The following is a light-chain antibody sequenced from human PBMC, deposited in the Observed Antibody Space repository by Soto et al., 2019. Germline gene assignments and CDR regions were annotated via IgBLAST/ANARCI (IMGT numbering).Light chain of an antibody. CDR2: DAS. Sequence: EIVLTQSPAPLSLSPGERANLSCRARQSVASDLAWYQHRPGQAPRLLIYDASNRATGIPARFSGSGSGTDFTLTISSLEPEDFAVYYCQQRSKSITFGQGTRLE. CDR3: QQRSKSIT. J-gene: IGKJ5*01. V-gene: IGKV3-11*01. CDR1: QSVASD.